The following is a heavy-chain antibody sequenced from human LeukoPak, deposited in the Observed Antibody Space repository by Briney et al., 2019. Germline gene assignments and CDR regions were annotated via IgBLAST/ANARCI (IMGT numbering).Heavy chain of an antibody. D-gene: IGHD6-6*01. CDR2: IISIFGTA. J-gene: IGHJ4*02. CDR3: ARLGQLVLAFDS. Sequence: ASVKVSCKASAGTFSNYAISWVRQAQGQGLELMGGIISIFGTANYAQNFQGRVTITADKSTSTAYMELSSLRSEDTAVYFCARLGQLVLAFDSWGQGTLVTVSS. CDR1: AGTFSNYA. V-gene: IGHV1-69*06.